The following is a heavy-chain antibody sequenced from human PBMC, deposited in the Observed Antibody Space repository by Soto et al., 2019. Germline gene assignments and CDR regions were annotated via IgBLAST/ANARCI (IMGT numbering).Heavy chain of an antibody. Sequence: QVQLVQSGAEVKKPGSSVKVSCKASGGTFSSYAISWVRQAPGQGLEWMGGIIPIFGTANYAQKFQGRVTITADESTSTAYMELRSLRSEDTAVYYCARESEDIVLMVYAISGAFDIWGQGTMVTVSS. J-gene: IGHJ3*02. D-gene: IGHD2-8*01. CDR2: IIPIFGTA. CDR3: ARESEDIVLMVYAISGAFDI. CDR1: GGTFSSYA. V-gene: IGHV1-69*01.